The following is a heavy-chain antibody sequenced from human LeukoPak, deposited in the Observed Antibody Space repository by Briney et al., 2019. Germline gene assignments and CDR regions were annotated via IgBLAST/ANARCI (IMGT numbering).Heavy chain of an antibody. CDR2: ISYNGNKK. J-gene: IGHJ4*02. Sequence: GRSLRLSCEASGFTFSNYAMNWVRQAPGKGLEWVAVISYNGNKKYYADSVEGRFTISRDNSKNTLYLQMNSLRAEDTAVYYCARWKSLKGTFDYWGQGTLVTVPS. D-gene: IGHD1-7*01. CDR3: ARWKSLKGTFDY. V-gene: IGHV3-30*04. CDR1: GFTFSNYA.